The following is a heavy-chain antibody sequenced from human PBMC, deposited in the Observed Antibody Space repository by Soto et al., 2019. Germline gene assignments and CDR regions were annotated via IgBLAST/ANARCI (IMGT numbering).Heavy chain of an antibody. J-gene: IGHJ3*01. D-gene: IGHD1-1*01. CDR1: GLTISGKKY. CDR2: LYDVDGS. V-gene: IGHV3-53*01. Sequence: VQLVESGGGLIQPGASLRLSCAAFGLTISGKKYVAWVRQAPGKGLEWVSGLYDVDGSFYADSVRGRFTTSSDSSKTTVYLQMNDLRPDDTAVYYCATWHEREHAYDVWGQGTTVTVSS. CDR3: ATWHEREHAYDV.